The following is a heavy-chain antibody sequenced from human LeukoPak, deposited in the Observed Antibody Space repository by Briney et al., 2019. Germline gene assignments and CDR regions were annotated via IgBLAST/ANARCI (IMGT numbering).Heavy chain of an antibody. V-gene: IGHV4-59*08. Sequence: SETLSLTCTVSGGFISSYYWSWIRQPPGKGLEWIGYIYYSGSTNYNPSLKSRVTISVDTSKNQFSLKLSSVTAADTAVYYCARHTVRGRSFDYWGQGTLVTVSS. D-gene: IGHD3-10*01. CDR2: IYYSGST. CDR3: ARHTVRGRSFDY. CDR1: GGFISSYY. J-gene: IGHJ4*02.